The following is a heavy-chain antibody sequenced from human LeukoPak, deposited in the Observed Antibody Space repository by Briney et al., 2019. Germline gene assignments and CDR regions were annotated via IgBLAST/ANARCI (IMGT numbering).Heavy chain of an antibody. J-gene: IGHJ5*02. Sequence: SETLSLTCTVSGGSISTYSWTWIRQPPGKGLECIGNIYYSGSTNYYPSLKSRVTISIDTSKNQFSLKVSSVTAADTAVYYCARAHSSGWPHMFDPWGQGTLVTVPS. CDR1: GGSISTYS. D-gene: IGHD6-19*01. V-gene: IGHV4-59*01. CDR3: ARAHSSGWPHMFDP. CDR2: IYYSGST.